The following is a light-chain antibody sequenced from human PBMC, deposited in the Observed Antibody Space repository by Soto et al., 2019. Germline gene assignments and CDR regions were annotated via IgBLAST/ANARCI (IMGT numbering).Light chain of an antibody. V-gene: IGLV1-47*02. CDR3: AAWDDSLSGPV. Sequence: QSVLTQPPSASGTPGQRVTISCSGSTSNIGSNSVYWYRQLPGTAPKLLIYNDNKRPAGVPDRFSGSKSGTSASLAISGLRSEDEAGYFCAAWDDSLSGPVFGGWTQLTVL. J-gene: IGLJ3*02. CDR2: NDN. CDR1: TSNIGSNS.